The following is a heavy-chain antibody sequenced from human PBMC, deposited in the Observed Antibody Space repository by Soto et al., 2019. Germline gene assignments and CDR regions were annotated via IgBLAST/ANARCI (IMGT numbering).Heavy chain of an antibody. CDR2: IWYDGSNK. D-gene: IGHD3-10*01. J-gene: IGHJ6*02. CDR3: ARAHYGSGSYRMDV. V-gene: IGHV3-33*01. Sequence: QVQLVESGGGVVQPGRSLRLSCAASGFTFSSYGMHWVRQAPGKGLEWVAVIWYDGSNKYYADSVKGRFTISRDNSKNTLYLQMNSLRAEDTAVYYCARAHYGSGSYRMDVWGQGTTVTVSS. CDR1: GFTFSSYG.